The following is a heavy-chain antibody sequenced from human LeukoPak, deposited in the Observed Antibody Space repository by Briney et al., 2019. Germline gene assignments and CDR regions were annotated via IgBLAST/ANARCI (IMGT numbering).Heavy chain of an antibody. V-gene: IGHV3-23*01. CDR1: GFTFRSYA. J-gene: IGHJ4*02. D-gene: IGHD6-19*01. CDR3: AKTTAGYSSGRYPGWPVDY. Sequence: GGSLRLSCAASGFTFRSYAIYWVRQAPGKGLEWVSGISGSGGDTYFADSVKGRFTISRDNSKNTVFLQMDSLRAEDTAVYYCAKTTAGYSSGRYPGWPVDYWGQGTLVTVSS. CDR2: ISGSGGDT.